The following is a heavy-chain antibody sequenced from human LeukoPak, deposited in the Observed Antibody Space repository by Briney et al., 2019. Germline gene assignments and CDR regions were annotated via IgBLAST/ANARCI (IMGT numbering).Heavy chain of an antibody. CDR3: TPDLGRSKIAHRFYY. CDR1: GFTFNTYG. CDR2: IRSKSDNGTT. V-gene: IGHV3-15*01. Sequence: GGSLRLSCEASGFTFNTYGMNWARQAPGKGPEWVARIRSKSDNGTTDYDAPGKGRFTISRDDSKNTLYLQLNSLITEDTAVYYCTPDLGRSKIAHRFYYWGQGTLVTVSS. D-gene: IGHD6-13*01. J-gene: IGHJ4*02.